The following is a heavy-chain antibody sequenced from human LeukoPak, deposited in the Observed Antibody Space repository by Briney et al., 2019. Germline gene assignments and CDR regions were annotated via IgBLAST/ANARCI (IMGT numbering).Heavy chain of an antibody. J-gene: IGHJ6*04. Sequence: GESLKISCKSSGYSFTSYWIAWVRQMPGKGLEWMGIIYPGDSSTKYSPSFRGQVTISADKSITTAYLQWSSLEASDTAIYYCARHVGPGMPVTTELSSYYYYHGMDVWGKGTTVTVSS. V-gene: IGHV5-51*01. CDR3: ARHVGPGMPVTTELSSYYYYHGMDV. CDR1: GYSFTSYW. CDR2: IYPGDSST. D-gene: IGHD4-17*01.